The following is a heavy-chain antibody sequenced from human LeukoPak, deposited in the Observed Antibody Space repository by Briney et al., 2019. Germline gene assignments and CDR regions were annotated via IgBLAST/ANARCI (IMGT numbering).Heavy chain of an antibody. Sequence: GASVKVSCKASGCTFTGYYMHWVRQAPGQGLEWMGWINPNSGGTNYAQKFQGRVTMTRDTSISTAYMELSRLRSDDTAVYYCARTRIAVAGPSDYWGQGTLVTVSS. J-gene: IGHJ4*02. CDR3: ARTRIAVAGPSDY. V-gene: IGHV1-2*02. D-gene: IGHD6-19*01. CDR1: GCTFTGYY. CDR2: INPNSGGT.